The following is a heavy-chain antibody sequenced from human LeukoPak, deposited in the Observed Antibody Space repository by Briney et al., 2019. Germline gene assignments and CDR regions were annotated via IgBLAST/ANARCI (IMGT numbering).Heavy chain of an antibody. J-gene: IGHJ4*02. CDR2: IWYDGSNK. D-gene: IGHD6-13*01. Sequence: GGSLRLSCAASGFTFSSYAMSWVRQAPGKGLEWVAVIWYDGSNKYYADSVKGRFTISRDNSKNTLYLQMNSLRAEDTAVYYCARAAAADSLYFDYWGQGTLVTVSS. CDR1: GFTFSSYA. V-gene: IGHV3-33*08. CDR3: ARAAAADSLYFDY.